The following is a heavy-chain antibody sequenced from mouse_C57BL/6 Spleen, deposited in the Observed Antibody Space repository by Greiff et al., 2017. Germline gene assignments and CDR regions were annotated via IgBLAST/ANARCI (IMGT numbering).Heavy chain of an antibody. Sequence: QVQLKQPGAELVRPGTSVKLSCKASGYTFTSYWMHWVKQRPGQGLEWIGVIDPSDSYTNYNQKFKGKATLTVDTSSSTAYMQLSSLTSEDSAVYYCASTGNYAMDYWGQGTSVTVSS. J-gene: IGHJ4*01. CDR1: GYTFTSYW. D-gene: IGHD1-1*02. CDR3: ASTGNYAMDY. CDR2: IDPSDSYT. V-gene: IGHV1-59*01.